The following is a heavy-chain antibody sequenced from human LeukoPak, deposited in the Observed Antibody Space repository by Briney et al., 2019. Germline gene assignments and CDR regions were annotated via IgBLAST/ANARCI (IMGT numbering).Heavy chain of an antibody. Sequence: SVKVSYKASGGTFSSYAISWVRQAPGQGLEWMGGIIPIFGTANYAQKFQGRVTITADESTSTAYMELSSLRSEDTAVYYCARVRRKVPYYYYYYYMDVWGKGTTVTVSS. CDR1: GGTFSSYA. CDR2: IIPIFGTA. CDR3: ARVRRKVPYYYYYYYMDV. V-gene: IGHV1-69*13. D-gene: IGHD1-1*01. J-gene: IGHJ6*03.